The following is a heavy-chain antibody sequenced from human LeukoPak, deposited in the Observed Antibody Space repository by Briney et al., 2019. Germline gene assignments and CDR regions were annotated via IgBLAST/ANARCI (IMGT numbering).Heavy chain of an antibody. V-gene: IGHV3-NL1*01. CDR2: IYSGGNT. J-gene: IGHJ4*02. D-gene: IGHD2-15*01. Sequence: GGSLRLSCAASGFTFSSCGMHWVRQAPGKGLEWVTFIYSGGNTHYSDSVTGRFTISRDNSKNTLYLQMNSLRAEDTAIYYCARRAGEYSHPYDYWGQGTLVTVSS. CDR3: ARRAGEYSHPYDY. CDR1: GFTFSSCG.